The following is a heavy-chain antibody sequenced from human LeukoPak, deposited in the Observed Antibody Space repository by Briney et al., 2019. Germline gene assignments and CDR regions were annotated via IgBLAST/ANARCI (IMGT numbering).Heavy chain of an antibody. CDR3: AGDCCGGSCCPLDY. CDR2: INHSGST. D-gene: IGHD2-15*01. CDR1: GGSFSGYY. Sequence: SETLSLTCAVYGGSFSGYYWSWIRQPPGKGLEWIGEINHSGSTNYNPSLKSRVTISVDTSKNQFSLKLSSVTAADTAVYYCAGDCCGGSCCPLDYWGQGTLVTVSS. V-gene: IGHV4-34*01. J-gene: IGHJ4*02.